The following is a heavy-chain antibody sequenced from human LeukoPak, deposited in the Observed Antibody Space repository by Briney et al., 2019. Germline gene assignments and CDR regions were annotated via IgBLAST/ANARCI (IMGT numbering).Heavy chain of an antibody. CDR1: GLTVSSNY. CDR2: IYSGGRT. CDR3: ARDPYCSGGTCYPAPYYGMDV. Sequence: GGSLRLSCAASGLTVSSNYMSWVRQAPGKGLEWVSVIYSGGRTYYADSVKGRFTISRDNSKNTLYLQMNSLRADDTAVYYCARDPYCSGGTCYPAPYYGMDVWGQGTTVTVSS. D-gene: IGHD2-15*01. V-gene: IGHV3-66*01. J-gene: IGHJ6*02.